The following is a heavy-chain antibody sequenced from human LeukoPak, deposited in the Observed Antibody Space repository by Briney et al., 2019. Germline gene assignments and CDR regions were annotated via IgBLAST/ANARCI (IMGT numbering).Heavy chain of an antibody. Sequence: GGSLRLSCAASGFTVSNNRLSWVRQAPGMGLEWVSTKSDGNTYYPDSVKGRFTISRDNSKNTLYLQMNSLRAEDTAVYYCAKSSRGDYGGYFDYWGQGTLVTVSS. V-gene: IGHV3-53*01. J-gene: IGHJ4*02. CDR2: KSDGNT. CDR3: AKSSRGDYGGYFDY. CDR1: GFTVSNNR. D-gene: IGHD4-17*01.